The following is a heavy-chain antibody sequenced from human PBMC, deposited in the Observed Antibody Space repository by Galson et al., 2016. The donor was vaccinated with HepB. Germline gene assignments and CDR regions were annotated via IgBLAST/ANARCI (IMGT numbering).Heavy chain of an antibody. CDR1: GFTVNDNY. J-gene: IGHJ4*02. D-gene: IGHD3-3*02. CDR2: IYIDGTT. V-gene: IGHV3-53*01. Sequence: SLRLSCAASGFTVNDNYMSWVRQAPGRGLEWVSIIYIDGTTYYADSVKGRFTISRDSSKNTLFLQMNSLSPEDTAVYYCARDTSVSIRADWWGQGTLVTVSS. CDR3: ARDTSVSIRADW.